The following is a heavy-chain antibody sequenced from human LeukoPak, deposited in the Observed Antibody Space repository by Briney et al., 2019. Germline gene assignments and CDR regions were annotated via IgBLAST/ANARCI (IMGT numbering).Heavy chain of an antibody. J-gene: IGHJ4*02. V-gene: IGHV4-30-4*01. D-gene: IGHD5-12*01. CDR1: GGSISSGDYY. Sequence: SETLSLTCTVSGGSISSGDYYWSWIRQPPGKGLEWIGYIYYSGSTYYNPSLKSRVTISVDTSKNQFSLKLSSVTAADTAVYYCARGGGYDSVVDYWGQGTLVTVSS. CDR3: ARGGGYDSVVDY. CDR2: IYYSGST.